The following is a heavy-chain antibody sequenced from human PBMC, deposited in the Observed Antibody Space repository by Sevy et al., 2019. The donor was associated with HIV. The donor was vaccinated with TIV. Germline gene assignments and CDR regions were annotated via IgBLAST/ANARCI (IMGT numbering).Heavy chain of an antibody. Sequence: GGSLRLSCAASGFTFSNAWMSWVRQAPGKGLEWVGRIKSKTDGGTTDYAAPVKGRFTISRDDSKNTLYLQMNSLKTEDTAVYYCTTIRFLECLLWDYWGQGTLVTVSS. V-gene: IGHV3-15*01. CDR1: GFTFSNAW. J-gene: IGHJ4*02. CDR3: TTIRFLECLLWDY. D-gene: IGHD3-3*01. CDR2: IKSKTDGGTT.